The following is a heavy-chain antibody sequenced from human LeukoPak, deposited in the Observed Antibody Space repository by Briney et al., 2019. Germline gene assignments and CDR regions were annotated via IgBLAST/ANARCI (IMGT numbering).Heavy chain of an antibody. J-gene: IGHJ4*02. CDR3: ARDSRGYDY. D-gene: IGHD6-25*01. V-gene: IGHV3-7*01. Sequence: GGSLRLSCAASGFTFSTYWMSWVRQAPGKGLEWVANIKEDGSEKYYVDSVKGRFTISRDNAKNSLFLQMNSLRAEDTAVYYCARDSRGYDYWGQGTLVTVSS. CDR1: GFTFSTYW. CDR2: IKEDGSEK.